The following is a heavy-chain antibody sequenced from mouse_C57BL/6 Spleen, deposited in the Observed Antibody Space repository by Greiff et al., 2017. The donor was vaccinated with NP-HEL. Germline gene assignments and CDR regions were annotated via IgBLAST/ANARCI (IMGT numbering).Heavy chain of an antibody. CDR1: GFTFSDYG. CDR2: ISSGSSTI. J-gene: IGHJ2*01. Sequence: EVKLMESGGGLVKPGGSLKLSCAASGFTFSDYGMHWVRQAPEKGLEWVAYISSGSSTIYYADTVKGRFTISRDNAKNTLFLQMTSLRSEDTAMYYCARLDDGYWDYFDYWGQGTTLTVSS. V-gene: IGHV5-17*01. CDR3: ARLDDGYWDYFDY. D-gene: IGHD2-3*01.